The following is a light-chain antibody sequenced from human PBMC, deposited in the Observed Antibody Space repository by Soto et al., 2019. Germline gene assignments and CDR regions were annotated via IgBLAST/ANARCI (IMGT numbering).Light chain of an antibody. CDR2: AAS. V-gene: IGKV1-9*01. Sequence: DIQLTQSPPFLSASVGDRVTITCRASRGISSYLAWYQQKPGKAPKLLIYAASNLQSGVPSRFSGSGSGTEFTLTISSLQPEDFATYYCQQVYSYPFTFGPGTKVDIK. CDR3: QQVYSYPFT. J-gene: IGKJ3*01. CDR1: RGISSY.